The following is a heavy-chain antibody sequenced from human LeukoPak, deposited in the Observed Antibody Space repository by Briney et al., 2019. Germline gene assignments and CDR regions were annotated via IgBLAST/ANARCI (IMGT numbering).Heavy chain of an antibody. D-gene: IGHD1-26*01. V-gene: IGHV3-30*18. J-gene: IGHJ4*02. Sequence: GGSLRLSCAASGFTFSSYGMHWVRQAPGKGLEWVAVISYDGSNKYYADSVKGRFTISRDNSKNTLYLQMNSLRAEDTAVYYCVKVSGSSGYFDYWGQGTLVTVSS. CDR3: VKVSGSSGYFDY. CDR2: ISYDGSNK. CDR1: GFTFSSYG.